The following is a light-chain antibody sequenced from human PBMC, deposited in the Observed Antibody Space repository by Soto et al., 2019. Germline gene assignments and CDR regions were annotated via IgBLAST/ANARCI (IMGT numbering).Light chain of an antibody. V-gene: IGKV3D-20*01. CDR3: HQFGTSLT. Sequence: EIGLTQSPAPLSLSPGERATLSCGASQSVSSIYLAWSQQKPGLAPRLLMYDVSKRFTGTPDRFSGSVSGTDFTLTIARLEPEDSAVYYCHQFGTSLTFGGATKVEI. CDR2: DVS. J-gene: IGKJ4*01. CDR1: QSVSSIY.